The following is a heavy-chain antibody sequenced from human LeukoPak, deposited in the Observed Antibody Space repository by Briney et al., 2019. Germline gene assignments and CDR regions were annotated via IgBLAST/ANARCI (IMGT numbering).Heavy chain of an antibody. Sequence: PGGSLRLSCAASRFTLSSYAMSWVRQAPGKGLEWVSAISGTGGSTYCADSVKGRFTISRDNSKNTLYLQMNSLRAEDTAVYYCAKDLGYCSSTSCYQGAFDIWGQGTMVSVSS. J-gene: IGHJ3*02. D-gene: IGHD2-2*01. CDR3: AKDLGYCSSTSCYQGAFDI. CDR2: ISGTGGST. V-gene: IGHV3-23*01. CDR1: RFTLSSYA.